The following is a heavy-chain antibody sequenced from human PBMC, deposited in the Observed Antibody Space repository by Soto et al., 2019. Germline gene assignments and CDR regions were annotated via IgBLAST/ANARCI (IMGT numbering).Heavy chain of an antibody. D-gene: IGHD5-18*01. J-gene: IGHJ5*02. Sequence: PVVSLRLSCAASGFTFSSYAMSWVRQAPGKGLEWVSGISSSVGSTYYADSVKGRFTISRDNSKNTLYLQMNSLRAEDTAVYYGAKVMVKNWFDPWGQGTLVTVSS. CDR2: ISSSVGST. CDR1: GFTFSSYA. CDR3: AKVMVKNWFDP. V-gene: IGHV3-23*01.